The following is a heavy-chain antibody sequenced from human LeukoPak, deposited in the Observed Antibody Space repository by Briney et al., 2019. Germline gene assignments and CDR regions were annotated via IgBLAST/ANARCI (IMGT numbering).Heavy chain of an antibody. Sequence: SETLSLTCTVSGGTVRSYYWSWIRQAPGNGLEWIGYTSYSGTGDTNYNPSLQSRVTFSIDMSRNQFSLTLNSVTAADTAEYYCARSFDSSGYYYGFESWGQGTLVTVSS. CDR1: GGTVRSYY. CDR2: TSYSGTGDT. V-gene: IGHV4-59*02. CDR3: ARSFDSSGYYYGFES. D-gene: IGHD3-22*01. J-gene: IGHJ4*02.